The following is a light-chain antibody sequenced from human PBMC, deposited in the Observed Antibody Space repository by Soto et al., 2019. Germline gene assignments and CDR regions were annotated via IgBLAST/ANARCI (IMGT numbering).Light chain of an antibody. V-gene: IGKV3-20*01. CDR2: GAS. CDR1: QSVSSSY. CDR3: QQYGSSPYT. J-gene: IGKJ2*01. Sequence: EIVLTQSPGTLSLSPGERATLSCRASQSVSSSYLAWYQQKPGQAPRLLIYGASSRATGIPDRFSVSGSGTDFTLTISRLEPEDFAVYYCQQYGSSPYTFGQGNKLEIK.